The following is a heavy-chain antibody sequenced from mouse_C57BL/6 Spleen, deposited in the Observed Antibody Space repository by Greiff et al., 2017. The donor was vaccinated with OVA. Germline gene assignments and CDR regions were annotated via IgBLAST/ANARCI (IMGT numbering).Heavy chain of an antibody. Sequence: VQLQQPGAELVKPGASVKLSCKASGYTFTSYWMQWVKQRPGQGLEWIGEIDPSDSYTNYNQKFKGKATLTVDTSSSTAYMQLSSLTSEDSAVYYCARSPLRFFDYWGQGTTLTVSS. V-gene: IGHV1-50*01. J-gene: IGHJ2*01. CDR3: ARSPLRFFDY. D-gene: IGHD1-1*01. CDR1: GYTFTSYW. CDR2: IDPSDSYT.